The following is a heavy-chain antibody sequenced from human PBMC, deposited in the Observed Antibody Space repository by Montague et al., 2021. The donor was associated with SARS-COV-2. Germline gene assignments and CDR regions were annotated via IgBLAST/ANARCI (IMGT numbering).Heavy chain of an antibody. CDR3: ARIPNDSWYVSYFDY. J-gene: IGHJ4*02. CDR2: TXWDDDK. V-gene: IGHV2-70*01. CDR1: GLPLSTSGLC. Sequence: VKTTQTLTLTCTLSGLPLSTSGLCVGWIRQPPGKALEWLALTXWDDDKYYSPSLKTRLSISKDTSKNQVVLTMANMEPVDTATYYCARIPNDSWYVSYFDYWGQGILVTVSS. D-gene: IGHD6-13*01.